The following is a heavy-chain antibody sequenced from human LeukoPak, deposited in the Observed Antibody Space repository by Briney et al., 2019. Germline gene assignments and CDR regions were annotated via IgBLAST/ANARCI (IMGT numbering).Heavy chain of an antibody. D-gene: IGHD4-17*01. Sequence: ASVKVSCKASGGTFSSYAISWVRQAPGQGLEWMGGIIPIFGTANYAQKFQGRVTITADESTSTAYMELSSLRSEDTAVYYCARSLLDGRYYYYMDVWGKGTTVTVSS. V-gene: IGHV1-69*01. CDR3: ARSLLDGRYYYYMDV. CDR1: GGTFSSYA. CDR2: IIPIFGTA. J-gene: IGHJ6*03.